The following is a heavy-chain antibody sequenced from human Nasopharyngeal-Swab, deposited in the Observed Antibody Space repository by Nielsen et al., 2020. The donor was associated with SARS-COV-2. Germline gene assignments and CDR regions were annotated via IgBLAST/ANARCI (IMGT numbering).Heavy chain of an antibody. CDR2: IYYSGST. Sequence: SETLSLTCTVSGGSISSSTYYWGWIRQPPGKGLEWIGSIYYSGSTYYNPSLKSRVTISVDTSKNQFSLKLSSVTAADTAVYYCASDSGYSSPDAFDIWGQGTMVTVSS. J-gene: IGHJ3*02. V-gene: IGHV4-39*07. CDR1: GGSISSSTYY. CDR3: ASDSGYSSPDAFDI. D-gene: IGHD6-13*01.